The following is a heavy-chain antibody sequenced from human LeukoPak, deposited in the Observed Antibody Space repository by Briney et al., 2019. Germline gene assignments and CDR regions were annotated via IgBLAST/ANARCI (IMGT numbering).Heavy chain of an antibody. CDR1: GGSISSGSYY. Sequence: SETLSLTCTVSGGSISSGSYYWSWIRQPAGKGLEWIGRIYTSGSTNYNPSLKSRVTISVDTSKIQFSLKLSSVTAADTAVYYCARGVIGYFQHWGQGTLVTVSS. CDR2: IYTSGST. V-gene: IGHV4-61*02. J-gene: IGHJ1*01. D-gene: IGHD3-10*01. CDR3: ARGVIGYFQH.